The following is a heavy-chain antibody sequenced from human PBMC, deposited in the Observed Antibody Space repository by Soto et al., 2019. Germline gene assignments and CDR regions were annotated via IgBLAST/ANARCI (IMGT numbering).Heavy chain of an antibody. V-gene: IGHV4-31*03. CDR3: ARGPYSGADCPAKYFQH. CDR1: GGSISSGGYY. Sequence: SETLSLTCTVSGGSISSGGYYWSWIRQHPGKGLEWIGYIYYSGSTYYNPSLKSRVTISVDTSKNQFSLKLSSVTAADTAVYYCARGPYSGADCPAKYFQHWGQGTLVTVSS. J-gene: IGHJ1*01. CDR2: IYYSGST. D-gene: IGHD2-21*02.